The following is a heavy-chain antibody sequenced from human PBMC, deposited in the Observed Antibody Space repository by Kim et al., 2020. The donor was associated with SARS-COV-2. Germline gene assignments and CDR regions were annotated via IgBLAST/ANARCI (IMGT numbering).Heavy chain of an antibody. CDR1: GFTFSNAC. J-gene: IGHJ4*02. D-gene: IGHD3-22*01. Sequence: GGSLRLSCAASGFTFSNACMSWVRQAPGKGLEWVGRIKSKTDGGTTDYAAPVKGRFTISRDDSKNTLYLQMNSLKTEDTAVYYCTTAFYYYDSSAYPNDGPDYWGQGTLVTVSS. V-gene: IGHV3-15*01. CDR2: IKSKTDGGTT. CDR3: TTAFYYYDSSAYPNDGPDY.